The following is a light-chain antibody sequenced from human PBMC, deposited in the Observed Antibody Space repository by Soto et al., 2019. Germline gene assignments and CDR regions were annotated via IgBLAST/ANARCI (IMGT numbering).Light chain of an antibody. J-gene: IGLJ3*02. CDR2: TND. Sequence: QSVLTQPPSASGTPGQRVTISCSGSSSNIGRDYVYWYQQLPGTAPKLLIYTNDQRPSGVPDRFSGSKSGTSASLAISGLRSEDVADYWCAAWDARLSAWVFGGGTKLTVL. CDR1: SSNIGRDY. CDR3: AAWDARLSAWV. V-gene: IGLV1-47*02.